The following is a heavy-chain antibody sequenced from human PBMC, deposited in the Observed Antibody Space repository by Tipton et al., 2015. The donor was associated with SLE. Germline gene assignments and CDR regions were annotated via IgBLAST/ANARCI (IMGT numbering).Heavy chain of an antibody. Sequence: GLVKPSETLSLTCTVSGGSISTYYWGWIRQPPGKGLGWIGNIYYSGSTYYNPSLESRVTISVDTSKNQFSLKLSSVTAADTAVYYCARTTYFYGSGSYYPYDAFDIWGQGTMVTVSP. CDR1: GGSISTYY. D-gene: IGHD3-10*01. V-gene: IGHV4-39*07. J-gene: IGHJ3*02. CDR3: ARTTYFYGSGSYYPYDAFDI. CDR2: IYYSGST.